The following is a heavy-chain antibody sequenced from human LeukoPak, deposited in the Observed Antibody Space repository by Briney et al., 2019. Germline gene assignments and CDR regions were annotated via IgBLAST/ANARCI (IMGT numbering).Heavy chain of an antibody. D-gene: IGHD6-6*01. CDR2: IYPGDSDT. Sequence: GESLQISCKGSGYSFTSYRIGWVRQMPGKGLEWMGIIYPGDSDTRYSPSFQGQVTISADKSISTAYLQWSSLKASDTAMYYCARLVDSSSLYALDYWGQGTLVTVSS. CDR3: ARLVDSSSLYALDY. J-gene: IGHJ4*02. CDR1: GYSFTSYR. V-gene: IGHV5-51*01.